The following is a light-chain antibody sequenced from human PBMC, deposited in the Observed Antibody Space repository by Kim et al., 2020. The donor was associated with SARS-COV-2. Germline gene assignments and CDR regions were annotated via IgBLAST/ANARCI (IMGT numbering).Light chain of an antibody. CDR3: TSYTGADTVI. V-gene: IGLV2-14*03. Sequence: QSALTQPASVSGSPGQSITISCTGTSSLVGDYNYVSWYQQHPDKAPKLIIYDVSYRPSGVSTHFSGSKSGNTASLTISGLQAADEADYYCTSYTGADTVIFGGGTQLTVL. CDR1: SSLVGDYNY. J-gene: IGLJ2*01. CDR2: DVS.